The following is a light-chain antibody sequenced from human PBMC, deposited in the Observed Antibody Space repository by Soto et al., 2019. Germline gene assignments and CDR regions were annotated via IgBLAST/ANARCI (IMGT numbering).Light chain of an antibody. CDR3: PQYGSTPLT. V-gene: IGKV3-20*01. J-gene: IGKJ4*01. Sequence: EIVLTQSPGTLSLSPGERATLSCRASQSFNNNNLAWYQQKPGQAPRLYIYGASTRATGIPDRFSGSGSGTDFTLTISRLEPEDFAVYYCPQYGSTPLTFGGGTKVEIK. CDR1: QSFNNNN. CDR2: GAS.